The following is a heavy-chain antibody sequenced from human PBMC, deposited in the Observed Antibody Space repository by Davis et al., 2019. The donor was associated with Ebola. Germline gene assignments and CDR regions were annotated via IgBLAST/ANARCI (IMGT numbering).Heavy chain of an antibody. CDR1: GGFISGHS. Sequence: SETLSLTCTVSGGFISGHSWSWIRQSPGKALEWIGYIHHSGGTYYNPSLKSRLTISVDTSKNQFSLRLNSVTAADTATYYCARDDLTGLMDSWGQGTLVTVSS. V-gene: IGHV4-59*11. CDR3: ARDDLTGLMDS. CDR2: IHHSGGT. D-gene: IGHD2-8*02. J-gene: IGHJ4*02.